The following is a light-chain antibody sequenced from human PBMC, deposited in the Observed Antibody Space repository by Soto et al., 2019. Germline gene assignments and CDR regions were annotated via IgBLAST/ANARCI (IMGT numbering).Light chain of an antibody. CDR1: QSISSW. CDR3: QQYNSYSHT. V-gene: IGKV1-5*01. CDR2: DAS. J-gene: IGKJ2*01. Sequence: DIQMTQSPSTLSASVGDRVTITCRASQSISSWLAWYQQKPGKAPKLLIYDASSLESGVPSRFSGSSSGTEFTLTINSLPPDDFATYYCQQYNSYSHTFGQGTKLEIK.